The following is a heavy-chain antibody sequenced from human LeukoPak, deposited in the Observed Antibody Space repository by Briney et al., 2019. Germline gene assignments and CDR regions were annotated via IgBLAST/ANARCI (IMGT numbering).Heavy chain of an antibody. CDR3: AKDRYPYYYDSSGYYPLDY. J-gene: IGHJ4*02. CDR1: GFTFSSYA. V-gene: IGHV3-23*01. CDR2: LSGSGGST. Sequence: GGSLRLSCAASGFTFSSYAMSWVRQAPGKGLEWVSGLSGSGGSTYYTDSVQGRFTISRDNSKNTLYLQMNSLRAEDTAVYYCAKDRYPYYYDSSGYYPLDYWGQGTLVTVSS. D-gene: IGHD3-22*01.